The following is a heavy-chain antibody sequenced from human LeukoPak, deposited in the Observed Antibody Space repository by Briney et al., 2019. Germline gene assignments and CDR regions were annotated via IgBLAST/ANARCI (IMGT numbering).Heavy chain of an antibody. D-gene: IGHD3-22*01. CDR3: ARDSGRTYYYDSSGYSFGRFDP. CDR1: GFTFSSYS. J-gene: IGHJ5*02. V-gene: IGHV3-21*01. Sequence: GGSLRLSCAASGFTFSSYSMNWVRQAPGKGLEWVSSISSSSSYIYYADSVKGRFTISRDNAKNSLYLQMSSLRAEDTAVYYCARDSGRTYYYDSSGYSFGRFDPWGQGTLVTVSS. CDR2: ISSSSSYI.